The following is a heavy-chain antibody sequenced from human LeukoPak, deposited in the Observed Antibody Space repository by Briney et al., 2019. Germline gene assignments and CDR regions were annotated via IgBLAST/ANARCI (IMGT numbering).Heavy chain of an antibody. D-gene: IGHD2-21*02. CDR3: AGYYCGGDCYSGYFDY. CDR2: INHSGST. Sequence: SETLSLTCAVYGGSFSGYYWSWIRQPPGKGLEWIGEINHSGSTNYNPSLRSRVTISVDTSKNQFSLKLSSVTAADTAVYYCAGYYCGGDCYSGYFDYWGQGILVTVSS. CDR1: GGSFSGYY. J-gene: IGHJ4*02. V-gene: IGHV4-34*01.